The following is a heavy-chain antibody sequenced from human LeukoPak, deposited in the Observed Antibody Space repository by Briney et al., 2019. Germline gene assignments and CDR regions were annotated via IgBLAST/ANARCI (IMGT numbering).Heavy chain of an antibody. CDR1: GGSISSYY. V-gene: IGHV4-59*01. J-gene: IGHJ6*04. D-gene: IGHD1-7*01. CDR2: IYYSGST. CDR3: AREKELGGMDV. Sequence: SETLSLTCTVSGGSISSYYWSWIRQPPGRGLEWIGYIYYSGSTNYNPSLKSRVTISVDTSKNQFSLKLSSVTAADTAVYYCAREKELGGMDVWGKGTTVAVSS.